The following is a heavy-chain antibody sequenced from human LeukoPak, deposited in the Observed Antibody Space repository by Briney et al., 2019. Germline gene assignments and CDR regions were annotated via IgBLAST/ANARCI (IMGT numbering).Heavy chain of an antibody. Sequence: GGSLRLPSAASGFTFSSYSMNWVRQVPGKGLEWVSSISSSSSYIYYADSVKGRFTISRDNAKNSLYPQMNSLRAEDTAVYYCARDGSGWHFDYWGQGTLVTVSS. V-gene: IGHV3-21*01. J-gene: IGHJ4*02. D-gene: IGHD6-19*01. CDR1: GFTFSSYS. CDR3: ARDGSGWHFDY. CDR2: ISSSSSYI.